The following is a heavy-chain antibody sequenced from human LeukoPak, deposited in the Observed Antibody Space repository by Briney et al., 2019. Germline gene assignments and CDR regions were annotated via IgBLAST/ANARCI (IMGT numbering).Heavy chain of an antibody. J-gene: IGHJ4*02. CDR1: GFTFGNHW. D-gene: IGHD4-17*01. V-gene: IGHV3-7*01. CDR2: INQDESET. Sequence: GGSLRLSCAGSGFTFGNHWMTWVRQAPGKGLEWVANINQDESETYSVDSVKGRFTISRDNANNLLYLQMNSLKVDDTVEYYCARGMTTESWGQGTLVTVSS. CDR3: ARGMTTES.